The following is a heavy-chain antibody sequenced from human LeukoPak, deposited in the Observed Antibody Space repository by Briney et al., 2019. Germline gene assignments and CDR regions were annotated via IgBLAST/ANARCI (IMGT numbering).Heavy chain of an antibody. Sequence: ASVKVSCKTSGYTFTNYYMHWVRQAPGQGLEWMGWINPNSGGTDYAQKFQGRVTLTRDTSISTAYMELSRLRSDDTAVYYCARDPRIAATGDDNWFDPWGQGTLVTVSS. CDR2: INPNSGGT. D-gene: IGHD6-13*01. CDR3: ARDPRIAATGDDNWFDP. J-gene: IGHJ5*02. CDR1: GYTFTNYY. V-gene: IGHV1-2*02.